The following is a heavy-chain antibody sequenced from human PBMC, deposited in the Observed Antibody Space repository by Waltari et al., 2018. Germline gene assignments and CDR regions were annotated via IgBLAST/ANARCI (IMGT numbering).Heavy chain of an antibody. Sequence: QVQLVQSGAEVKKPGSSVKVSCKASGGPFSSYAISWVRQAPGQGLEWMGRIIPILGIANYAQKFQGRVTITADKSTSTAYMELSSLRSEDTAVYYCARDSYNWNFGFDPWGQGTLVTVSS. J-gene: IGHJ5*02. D-gene: IGHD1-7*01. CDR3: ARDSYNWNFGFDP. CDR2: IIPILGIA. V-gene: IGHV1-69*09. CDR1: GGPFSSYA.